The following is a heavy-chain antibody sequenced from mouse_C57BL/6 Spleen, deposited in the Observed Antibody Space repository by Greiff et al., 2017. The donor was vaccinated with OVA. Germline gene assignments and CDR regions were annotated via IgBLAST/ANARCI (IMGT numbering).Heavy chain of an antibody. V-gene: IGHV1-64*01. CDR2: IHPNSGST. J-gene: IGHJ3*01. D-gene: IGHD1-1*01. CDR3: ARYYGSSSAWFAY. Sequence: VQLQQPGAELVKPGASVKLSCKASGYTFTSYWMHWVKQRPGQGLEWIGMIHPNSGSTNYNEKFKSKATLTVDKSSSTAYMQLSSLTSEDSAVYYGARYYGSSSAWFAYWGQGTLVTVSA. CDR1: GYTFTSYW.